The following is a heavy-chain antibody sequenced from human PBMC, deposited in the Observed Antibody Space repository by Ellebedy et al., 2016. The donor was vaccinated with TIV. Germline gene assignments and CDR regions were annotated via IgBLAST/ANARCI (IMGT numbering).Heavy chain of an antibody. D-gene: IGHD2-15*01. V-gene: IGHV4-34*01. CDR3: ARGRGNIVVVVVASPGIRGYYFDY. CDR2: INHSGST. J-gene: IGHJ4*02. Sequence: MPSETLSLTCAVYGGSFSGYYWSWIRQPPGKGLEWIGEINHSGSTNYNPSLKSRVTISVDTSKNQFSLKLRSVTAADTAVYYCARGRGNIVVVVVASPGIRGYYFDYWGQGTLVTVSS. CDR1: GGSFSGYY.